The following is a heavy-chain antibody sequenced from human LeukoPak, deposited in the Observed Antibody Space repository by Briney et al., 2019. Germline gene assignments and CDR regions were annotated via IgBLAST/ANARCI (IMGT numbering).Heavy chain of an antibody. V-gene: IGHV4-38-2*02. D-gene: IGHD3-16*01. CDR3: ARGGFWDNNWFDP. CDR1: GYSISSGYY. J-gene: IGHJ5*02. Sequence: SETLSLTCTVSGYSISSGYYWGWIRQPPGKGLEWIGSVYHSGSTYYNPSLKSRVTISVDTSKNQFSLKLSSVTAADTAVYYCARGGFWDNNWFDPWGQGTLVTVSS. CDR2: VYHSGST.